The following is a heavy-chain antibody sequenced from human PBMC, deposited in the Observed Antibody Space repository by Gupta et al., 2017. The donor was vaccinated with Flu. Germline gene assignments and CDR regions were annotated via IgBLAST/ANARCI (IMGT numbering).Heavy chain of an antibody. J-gene: IGHJ3*01. Sequence: FDDYAMHWVRQAPGKGLEWVSGITWNSDTIGYADSVKGRFTLSRDTAKNSLYLQMNSLRPEDTALYYCVKDRGYTWDAIDFWGQGTMGTVSS. D-gene: IGHD2-15*01. CDR3: VKDRGYTWDAIDF. V-gene: IGHV3-9*01. CDR1: FDDYA. CDR2: ITWNSDTI.